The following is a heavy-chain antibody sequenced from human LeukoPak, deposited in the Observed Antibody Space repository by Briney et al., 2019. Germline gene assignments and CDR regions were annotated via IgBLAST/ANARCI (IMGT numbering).Heavy chain of an antibody. CDR1: GYSISSGYY. Sequence: SETLSLTCTVSGYSISSGYYWGWIRQPPGKGLEWIGSIYHSGSTYYNPSLKSRVTISVDTSKNQLSLKLSSVTAADTAVYYCARARSDYSSSGYYYYYMDVWGKGTTVTVSS. CDR3: ARARSDYSSSGYYYYYMDV. J-gene: IGHJ6*03. D-gene: IGHD6-6*01. CDR2: IYHSGST. V-gene: IGHV4-38-2*02.